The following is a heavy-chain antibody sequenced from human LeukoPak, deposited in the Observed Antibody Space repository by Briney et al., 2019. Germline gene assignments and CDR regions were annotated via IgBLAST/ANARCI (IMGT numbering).Heavy chain of an antibody. V-gene: IGHV4-39*07. CDR2: IYYSGST. CDR1: GGSISSSSYY. CDR3: ARGWRHDY. Sequence: SETLSLTCTVSGGSISSSSYYWGWIRQPPGKGLEWIGSIYYSGSTYYNPSLKSRVTISVDTSKNQFSLKLSSVTAADTAVYYCARGWRHDYWGQGTLVTVSS. D-gene: IGHD2-15*01. J-gene: IGHJ4*02.